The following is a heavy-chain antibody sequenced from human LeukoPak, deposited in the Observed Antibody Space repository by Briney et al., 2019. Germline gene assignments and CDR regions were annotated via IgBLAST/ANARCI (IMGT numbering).Heavy chain of an antibody. Sequence: HPGGSLSLSCAASGFTFRSYVMSWVRRAPGKGLEWVSVISGSGGSTYYADSVKGRFTISRDNSKNTLYLQMNSLRAEDTAVYYCAKGHLAAGLFDYWGQGTLVTVSS. CDR2: ISGSGGST. D-gene: IGHD6-13*01. J-gene: IGHJ4*02. CDR1: GFTFRSYV. V-gene: IGHV3-23*01. CDR3: AKGHLAAGLFDY.